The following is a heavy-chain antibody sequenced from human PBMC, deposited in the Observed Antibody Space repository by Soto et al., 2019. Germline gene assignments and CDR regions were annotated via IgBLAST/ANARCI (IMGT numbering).Heavy chain of an antibody. D-gene: IGHD2-2*03. V-gene: IGHV3-11*01. CDR2: ISRSGSDI. CDR1: GFAFIDYS. J-gene: IGHJ6*02. Sequence: GSLRLSCAASGFAFIDYSINWFRHSAVKWLEWVSYISRSGSDIYYADSVKGRFTISRDNAKNSLFLQMNSLRAEDTAVYYCATVGYCSSTSCQTRYYYYGMDVWGQGTTVTVSS. CDR3: ATVGYCSSTSCQTRYYYYGMDV.